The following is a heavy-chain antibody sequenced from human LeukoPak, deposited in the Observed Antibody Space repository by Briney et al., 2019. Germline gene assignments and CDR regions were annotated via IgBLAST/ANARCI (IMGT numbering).Heavy chain of an antibody. CDR1: GLRFSSYA. V-gene: IGHV3-30*02. CDR2: IQFDGSDK. Sequence: GESLRLSCAASGLRFSSYAMHWVRQAPGRGLQWVAFIQFDGSDKYYADSVKGRFTISRDNAKNSLYLQMNSLRAEDTAVYYCARDLGSRGSGSIWGKGTTVTISS. D-gene: IGHD3-10*01. J-gene: IGHJ6*04. CDR3: ARDLGSRGSGSI.